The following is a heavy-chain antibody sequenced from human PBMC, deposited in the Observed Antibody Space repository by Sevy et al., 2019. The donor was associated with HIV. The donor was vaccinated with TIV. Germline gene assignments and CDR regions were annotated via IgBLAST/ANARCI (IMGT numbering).Heavy chain of an antibody. V-gene: IGHV3-64*01. D-gene: IGHD3-3*01. CDR3: ARGVTIFGVVIGSYFDS. J-gene: IGHJ4*02. CDR1: GLTFSDHA. Sequence: GESLKISCAASGLTFSDHALHWVRQAPGKGLEYVSGISSDGGSTYYANSVKGRFIISRDNSKNTLYLQMGSLRAEDRAVYYCARGVTIFGVVIGSYFDSWGQRALVTVSS. CDR2: ISSDGGST.